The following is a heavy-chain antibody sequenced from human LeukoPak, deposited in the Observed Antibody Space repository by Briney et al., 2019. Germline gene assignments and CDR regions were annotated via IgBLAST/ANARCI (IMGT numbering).Heavy chain of an antibody. CDR3: AREAAGGLRGYYDYYYMDV. V-gene: IGHV3-7*01. CDR1: GFTFSSYW. D-gene: IGHD6-13*01. J-gene: IGHJ6*03. CDR2: IKQDGSEK. Sequence: PGGSLRLSCAASGFTFSSYWMSWVRQAPGKGLEWVANIKQDGSEKYYVDSVKGRFTISRDNAKNSLYLQMNSLRAEDTAVYYCAREAAGGLRGYYDYYYMDVWGKGTTVTVSS.